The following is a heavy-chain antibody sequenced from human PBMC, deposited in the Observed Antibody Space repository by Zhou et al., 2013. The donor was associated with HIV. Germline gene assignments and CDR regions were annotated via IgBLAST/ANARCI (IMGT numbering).Heavy chain of an antibody. V-gene: IGHV1-2*02. CDR3: VRDSGPVDFDH. CDR1: GYIFREFY. Sequence: QVRLEQSGPEVQGPGASIKISCKSSGYIFREFYVHWVRQSPLHGLEWMGYINPKSGDAHVTQSLQGRPTLSRDSSIRTVYMQLTGLVFDDTALYFCVRDSGPVDFDHWGQGTHVTVSS. CDR2: INPKSGDA. J-gene: IGHJ5*02. D-gene: IGHD1-26*01.